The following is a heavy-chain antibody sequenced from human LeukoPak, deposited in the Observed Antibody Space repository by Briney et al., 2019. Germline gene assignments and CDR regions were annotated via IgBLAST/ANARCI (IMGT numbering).Heavy chain of an antibody. CDR2: IRYDGSNE. D-gene: IGHD6-13*01. Sequence: PGGSLRLSCAVPGFTFSSYGMHWVRQAPGKGLEWVAFIRYDGSNEYYADSVKGQFTISRDNSKNTLYLQMNSLRAEDTAVYYCAKDSSNWAFDYWGQGTLVTVSS. J-gene: IGHJ4*02. CDR3: AKDSSNWAFDY. V-gene: IGHV3-30*02. CDR1: GFTFSSYG.